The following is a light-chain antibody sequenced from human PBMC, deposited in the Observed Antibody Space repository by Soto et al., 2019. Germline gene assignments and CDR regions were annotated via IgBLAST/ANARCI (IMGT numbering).Light chain of an antibody. J-gene: IGKJ1*01. Sequence: EIVLTQSPGTLSLSPGERATLSCRASQSVSSSYLAWYQQKPGQAPRLLIYSSSTRAAGVPTRFSGSGSGTVFTLTISSLQSEDFAVYHCQQYNNWPRTFGQGTKVDIK. CDR1: QSVSSSY. CDR3: QQYNNWPRT. CDR2: SSS. V-gene: IGKV3D-15*01.